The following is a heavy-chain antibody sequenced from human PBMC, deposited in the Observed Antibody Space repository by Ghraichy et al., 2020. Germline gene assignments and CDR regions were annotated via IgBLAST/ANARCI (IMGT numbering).Heavy chain of an antibody. CDR1: GFTFTKYA. D-gene: IGHD6-19*01. V-gene: IGHV3-23*01. CDR2: ISATGGST. CDR3: AKGHVGRVAVAGCFHH. J-gene: IGHJ1*01. Sequence: GGSLRLSCAASGFTFTKYALSWVRQAPGKGLEWVSLISATGGSTFYADSVKGRFTISRDVSKNTLYMEMNNLRVEDTAVYFCAKGHVGRVAVAGCFHHWGQGTLVSVSS.